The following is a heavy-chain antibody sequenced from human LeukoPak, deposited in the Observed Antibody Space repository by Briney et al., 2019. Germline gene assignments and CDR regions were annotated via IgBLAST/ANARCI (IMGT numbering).Heavy chain of an antibody. J-gene: IGHJ4*02. CDR3: ARKRPNYFDY. CDR1: GFMLSSNW. Sequence: GGSLRLSCAASGFMLSSNWMSWVRLAPGKGLEWVANIKEDGTETYYVDSVKGRFTISRDNAENSLYLQMNSLRAEDTALYYCARKRPNYFDYWGQGTLVTVSS. V-gene: IGHV3-7*01. CDR2: IKEDGTET.